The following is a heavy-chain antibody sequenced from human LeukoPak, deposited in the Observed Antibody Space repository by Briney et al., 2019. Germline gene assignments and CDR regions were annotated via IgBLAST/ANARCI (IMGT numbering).Heavy chain of an antibody. D-gene: IGHD1-26*01. CDR3: ARESPYDSGGSEDDY. Sequence: GGSLRLSCAASGFTFSSYAMSWVRQAPGKGLEWVSVISAIGGSTYYADSVKGRFTISRDNSKNTLSLQMNSLRVEDTAVYYCARESPYDSGGSEDDYWGQGTLVTVSS. CDR1: GFTFSSYA. V-gene: IGHV3-23*01. J-gene: IGHJ4*02. CDR2: ISAIGGST.